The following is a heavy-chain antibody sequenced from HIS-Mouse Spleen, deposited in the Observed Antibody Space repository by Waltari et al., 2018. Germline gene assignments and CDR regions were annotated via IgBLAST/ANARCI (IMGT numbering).Heavy chain of an antibody. CDR2: IYYSGST. Sequence: QVQLQESGPGLVKPSQTLSLPCTVSCGSISRGGYYWSWIRQHPGKGLEWIGYIYYSGSTYYNPSLKSRVTISVDTSKNQFSLKLSSVTAADTAVYYCARSPGWGPFDYWGQGTLVTVSS. D-gene: IGHD3-16*01. CDR1: CGSISRGGYY. V-gene: IGHV4-31*03. J-gene: IGHJ4*02. CDR3: ARSPGWGPFDY.